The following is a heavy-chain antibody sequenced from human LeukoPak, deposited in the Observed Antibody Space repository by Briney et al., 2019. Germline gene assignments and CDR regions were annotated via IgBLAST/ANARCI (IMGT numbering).Heavy chain of an antibody. CDR3: ARDRNYYDSSGYLY. Sequence: PGGSLRLSCAASGFTFSSYEMNWVRQAPGKGLEWVANIKQDGSEKYYVDSVKGRFTISRGNAKNSLYLQMNSLRAEDTAVYYCARDRNYYDSSGYLYWGQGTLVTVSS. V-gene: IGHV3-7*01. CDR2: IKQDGSEK. D-gene: IGHD3-22*01. CDR1: GFTFSSYE. J-gene: IGHJ4*02.